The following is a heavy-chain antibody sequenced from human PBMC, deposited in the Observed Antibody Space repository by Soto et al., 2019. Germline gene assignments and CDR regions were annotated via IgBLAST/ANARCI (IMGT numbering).Heavy chain of an antibody. D-gene: IGHD3-22*01. CDR1: GYTFTGYY. CDR3: ARGYYDSSGYYAFDI. J-gene: IGHJ3*02. V-gene: IGHV1-2*04. Sequence: ASVKVSCKASGYTFTGYYMHWVRQAPGQGLEWMGWINPNSGGTNYAQKFQGWVTMTRDTSISTAYMELSRLRSDDTAVYYCARGYYDSSGYYAFDIWGQGTMVTVSS. CDR2: INPNSGGT.